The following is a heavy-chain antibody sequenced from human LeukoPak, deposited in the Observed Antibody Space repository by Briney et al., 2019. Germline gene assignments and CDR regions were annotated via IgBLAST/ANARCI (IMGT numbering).Heavy chain of an antibody. J-gene: IGHJ3*02. V-gene: IGHV4-34*01. CDR3: ARGGIAARHAFDI. Sequence: SVTLSLTCAVYGGSFSGYYWSWIRQPPGKGLEWIGEINHSGSTNYNPSLKSRVTISVDTSKNQFSLKLSSVTAADTAVYYCARGGIAARHAFDIWGQGAMVTVSS. D-gene: IGHD6-6*01. CDR2: INHSGST. CDR1: GGSFSGYY.